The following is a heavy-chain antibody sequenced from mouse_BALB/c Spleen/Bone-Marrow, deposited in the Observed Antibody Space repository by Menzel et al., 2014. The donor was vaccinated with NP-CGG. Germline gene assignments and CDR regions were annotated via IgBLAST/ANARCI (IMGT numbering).Heavy chain of an antibody. CDR2: ISSGGSYT. J-gene: IGHJ4*01. Sequence: EVKLVESGGGLVKPGGSLKLSCAASGFTFSSYTMSWVRQTPEKRLEWVATISSGGSYTYYPDSVKGRFTISRDNAKNTLYLQMSSLKSEDTAMYYCTRDLYDGYYYYAMDCWGQGTSVTVSS. CDR1: GFTFSSYT. V-gene: IGHV5-6-4*01. D-gene: IGHD2-3*01. CDR3: TRDLYDGYYYYAMDC.